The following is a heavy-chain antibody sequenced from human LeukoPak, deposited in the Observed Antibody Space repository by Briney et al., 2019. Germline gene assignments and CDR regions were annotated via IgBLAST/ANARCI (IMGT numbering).Heavy chain of an antibody. CDR3: ARDKVTQDYYYYYYMDV. Sequence: PSETLSLTCTVSGGSISSYYWSWIRQPAGKGLEWIGRIYTSGSTNYNPSLKSRVTMSVDTSKNQFSLKLSSVTAADTAVYYCARDKVTQDYYYYYYMDVWGKGTTVTISS. J-gene: IGHJ6*03. D-gene: IGHD2-21*02. CDR1: GGSISSYY. V-gene: IGHV4-4*07. CDR2: IYTSGST.